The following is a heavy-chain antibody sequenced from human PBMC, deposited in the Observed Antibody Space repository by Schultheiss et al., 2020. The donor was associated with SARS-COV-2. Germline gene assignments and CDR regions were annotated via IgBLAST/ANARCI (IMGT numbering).Heavy chain of an antibody. V-gene: IGHV4-34*01. CDR1: GGSISSYY. CDR2: INHSGST. J-gene: IGHJ6*02. Sequence: SETLSLTCTVSGGSISSYYWSWIRQPPGKGLEWIGEINHSGSTNYNPSLKSRVTISVDTSKNQFSLKLSSVTAADTAVYYCARALGGGMDVWGQGTMVTVSS. CDR3: ARALGGGMDV.